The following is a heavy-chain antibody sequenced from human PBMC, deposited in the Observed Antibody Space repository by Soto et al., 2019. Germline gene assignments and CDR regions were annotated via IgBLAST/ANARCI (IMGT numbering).Heavy chain of an antibody. D-gene: IGHD1-26*01. Sequence: ASVKVSCKASGYTFTSYGISWVRQAPGQGLEWMGWISAYNGNTNYAQKLQGRVTMTTDTSTSTAYMELRSLRSDDTAVYYCARGLGIVGATYYVWFDPWGQGTLVTVS. J-gene: IGHJ5*02. V-gene: IGHV1-18*01. CDR2: ISAYNGNT. CDR1: GYTFTSYG. CDR3: ARGLGIVGATYYVWFDP.